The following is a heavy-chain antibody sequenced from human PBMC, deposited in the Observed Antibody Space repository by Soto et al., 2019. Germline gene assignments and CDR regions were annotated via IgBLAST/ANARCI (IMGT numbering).Heavy chain of an antibody. CDR2: ISYDGSNK. CDR3: AKDSSAAGASNWFDP. J-gene: IGHJ5*02. CDR1: GFTFSSYG. V-gene: IGHV3-30*18. Sequence: QVQLVESGGGVVQPGRSLRLSCAASGFTFSSYGMHWVRQAPGKGLEWVAVISYDGSNKYYADSVKGRFTISRDNSKNPLYLQMNSLRAEDTAVYYCAKDSSAAGASNWFDPWGQGTLVTVSS. D-gene: IGHD6-13*01.